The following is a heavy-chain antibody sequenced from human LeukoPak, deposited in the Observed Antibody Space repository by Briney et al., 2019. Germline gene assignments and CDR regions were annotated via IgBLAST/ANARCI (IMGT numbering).Heavy chain of an antibody. CDR2: VDPTDSYT. J-gene: IGHJ5*02. D-gene: IGHD6-19*01. CDR3: ARQGIVVADSFDP. Sequence: GESLKISCKGSGYSFTNFWISWVRQMPGKALEWIGRVDPTDSYTNYSPSFQGHVAISVDKSISTAYLQWSSLKASDTAMYYCARQGIVVADSFDPWGQGTLVTVSS. V-gene: IGHV5-10-1*01. CDR1: GYSFTNFW.